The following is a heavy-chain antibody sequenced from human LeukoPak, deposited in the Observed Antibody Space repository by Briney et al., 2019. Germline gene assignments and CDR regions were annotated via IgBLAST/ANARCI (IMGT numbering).Heavy chain of an antibody. CDR2: ISYDGSNK. J-gene: IGHJ4*02. CDR3: AKDMISFGGVVALFDY. D-gene: IGHD3-16*02. CDR1: GFTFSSYG. Sequence: AGGSLRLSCAASGFTFSSYGMHWVRQAPGKGLEWVAVISYDGSNKYYADSVKGRFTISRDNSKNTLYLQMNSLRVEDTALYYCAKDMISFGGVVALFDYWGQGTLVTVSS. V-gene: IGHV3-30*18.